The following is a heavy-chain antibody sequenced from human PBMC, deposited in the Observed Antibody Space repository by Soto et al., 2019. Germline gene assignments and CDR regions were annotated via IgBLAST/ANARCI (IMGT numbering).Heavy chain of an antibody. J-gene: IGHJ5*02. CDR3: ARHDVDIVATIRNWFDP. CDR1: GGSISSYY. CDR2: IYYSGST. V-gene: IGHV4-59*08. Sequence: SETLSLTCTVSGGSISSYYWSWIRQPPGKGLEWTGYIYYSGSTNYNPSLKSRVTISVDTSKNQFSLKLSSVTAADTAVYYCARHDVDIVATIRNWFDPWGQGTPVTVSS. D-gene: IGHD5-12*01.